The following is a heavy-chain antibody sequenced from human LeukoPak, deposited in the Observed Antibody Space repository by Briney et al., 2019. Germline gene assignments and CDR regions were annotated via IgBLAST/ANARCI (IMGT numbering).Heavy chain of an antibody. Sequence: PGGSLRLSCAASGFTFSSYGMHWVRQAPGKGLEWVAFIRYDGSNKYYADSVKGRFTISRDNSKNTLYLQMNGLRAEDTAVYYCAKEAYDSSGYLTFHFDYWGQGTLVTVSS. CDR3: AKEAYDSSGYLTFHFDY. J-gene: IGHJ4*02. CDR2: IRYDGSNK. D-gene: IGHD3-22*01. CDR1: GFTFSSYG. V-gene: IGHV3-30*02.